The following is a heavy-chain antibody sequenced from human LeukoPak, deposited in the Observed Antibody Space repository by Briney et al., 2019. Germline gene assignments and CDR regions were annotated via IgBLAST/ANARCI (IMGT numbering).Heavy chain of an antibody. J-gene: IGHJ4*02. D-gene: IGHD3-22*01. V-gene: IGHV1-18*01. CDR3: ARAPYYYDSSGYYYPFDY. Sequence: ASVKVSCKAPGYTFTSYGISWVRQAPGQGLEWMGWISAYNGNTNYAQKLQGRVTMTTDTSTSTAYMELRSLRSDGTAVYYCARAPYYYDSSGYYYPFDYWGQGTLVTVSS. CDR1: GYTFTSYG. CDR2: ISAYNGNT.